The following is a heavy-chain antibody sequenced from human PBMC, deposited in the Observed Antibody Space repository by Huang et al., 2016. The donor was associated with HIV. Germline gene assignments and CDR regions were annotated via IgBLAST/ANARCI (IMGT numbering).Heavy chain of an antibody. CDR3: ARGAARYFDRGGTRYYGMDV. D-gene: IGHD3-9*01. J-gene: IGHJ6*02. CDR1: GGSFSGYY. CDR2: INHSGST. V-gene: IGHV4-34*01. Sequence: QVQLQQWGAGLLKPSETLSLTCAVYGGSFSGYYWSWIRQPPGKGLEWIGEINHSGSTKYNPSLKRQVTISVDTSKNQFSLKLRSVTAADTAAYYCARGAARYFDRGGTRYYGMDVWGQGTTVTVSS.